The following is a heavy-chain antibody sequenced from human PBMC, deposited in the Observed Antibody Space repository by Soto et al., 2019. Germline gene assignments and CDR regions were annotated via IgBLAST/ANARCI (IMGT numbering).Heavy chain of an antibody. CDR2: IYSTGTT. CDR1: GFTVGNNY. D-gene: IGHD3-10*01. CDR3: AIDGRGSGSPYNSFGY. J-gene: IGHJ4*02. V-gene: IGHV3-53*01. Sequence: EVQLVESGGGLIQPGGSLKLSCAASGFTVGNNYMSWVRQAPGKGLEWVSLIYSTGTTKYADSVKGRFTVSRDNAKNTRYLQMNSLRAEDTAVHYCAIDGRGSGSPYNSFGYWGQGTLVTVSS.